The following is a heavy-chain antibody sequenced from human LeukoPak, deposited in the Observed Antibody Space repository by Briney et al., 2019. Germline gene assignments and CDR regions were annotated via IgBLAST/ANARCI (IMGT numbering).Heavy chain of an antibody. Sequence: PSPNVSCKASGGTFSSYAISWVRQAPGQGLEWRGSIPLILGVGDYAQKSQGGVTITADASTSTAYMELSSLRPEETAGYYCESFHTTMDNNWFDPWGQGPLVTVSS. CDR1: GGTFSSYA. D-gene: IGHD5-18*01. CDR2: IPLILGVG. J-gene: IGHJ5*02. V-gene: IGHV1-69*04. CDR3: ESFHTTMDNNWFDP.